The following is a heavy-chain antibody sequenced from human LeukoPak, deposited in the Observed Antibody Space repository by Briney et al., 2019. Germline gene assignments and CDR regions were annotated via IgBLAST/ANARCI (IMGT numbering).Heavy chain of an antibody. Sequence: GGSLRLSCAASGFTFTDYVMSWVRQAPGKGLEWVSALTGSGRDTYYADSVKGRFTISRDNSKNTLFPQMISLTADDTAVYYCAKGSSSSRPYYFDYWGQGTLVTVSS. CDR1: GFTFTDYV. V-gene: IGHV3-23*01. CDR3: AKGSSSSRPYYFDY. CDR2: LTGSGRDT. J-gene: IGHJ4*02. D-gene: IGHD6-6*01.